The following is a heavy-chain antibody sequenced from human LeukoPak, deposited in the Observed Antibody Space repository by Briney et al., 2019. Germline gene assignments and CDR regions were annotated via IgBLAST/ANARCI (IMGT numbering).Heavy chain of an antibody. Sequence: SGDSPRLSCAASGFTFSNYAMSWVRQAPGKGLEWLSVISGPSASTYYADSVTGRFIISRDNSRNTLFLQMNSLRADDTAIYYCARAPGRAVAGASFDYWGQGALVTVSS. V-gene: IGHV3-23*01. CDR3: ARAPGRAVAGASFDY. D-gene: IGHD6-19*01. J-gene: IGHJ4*02. CDR2: ISGPSAST. CDR1: GFTFSNYA.